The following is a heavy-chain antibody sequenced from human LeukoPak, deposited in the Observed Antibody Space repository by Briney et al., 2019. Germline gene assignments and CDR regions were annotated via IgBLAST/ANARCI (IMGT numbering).Heavy chain of an antibody. D-gene: IGHD4-23*01. CDR3: AKEVVTPTYYFDY. CDR2: ISYDGSNK. J-gene: IGHJ4*02. CDR1: GFTFSSYG. Sequence: AGGSLRLSCAASGFTFSSYGMHWVRQAPGKGLEWVAVISYDGSNKYYADSVKGRFTISRDNSKNTLYLQMNSLRAEDTAVYSCAKEVVTPTYYFDYWGQGTLVTVSS. V-gene: IGHV3-30*18.